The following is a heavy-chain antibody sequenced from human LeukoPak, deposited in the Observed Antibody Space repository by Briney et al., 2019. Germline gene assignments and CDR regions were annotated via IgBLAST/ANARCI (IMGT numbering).Heavy chain of an antibody. CDR2: ISSSSSYI. CDR1: GFTFSSYS. Sequence: GGSLRLSCAASGFTFSSYSVNWVRQAPGKGLEWVSSISSSSSYIYYADSVKGRFTISRDNAKNSLYLQMSSLRAEDTAVYYCARGLWELTYYFDYWGQGTLVTVSS. J-gene: IGHJ4*02. CDR3: ARGLWELTYYFDY. V-gene: IGHV3-21*01. D-gene: IGHD1-26*01.